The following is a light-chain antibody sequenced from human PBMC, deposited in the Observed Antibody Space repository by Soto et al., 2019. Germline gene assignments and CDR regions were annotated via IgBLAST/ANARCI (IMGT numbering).Light chain of an antibody. Sequence: EILITQAPGTLSLSPGERATLSCRASQSVSNNYLAWYQHRPGQAPRLLIYQTSIRAAGIPARFSASGSGTDFTLTISDVQPEDFALYYCHQRQSWPRTFGQGTKVDIK. CDR1: QSVSNNY. V-gene: IGKV3-11*01. CDR2: QTS. J-gene: IGKJ1*01. CDR3: HQRQSWPRT.